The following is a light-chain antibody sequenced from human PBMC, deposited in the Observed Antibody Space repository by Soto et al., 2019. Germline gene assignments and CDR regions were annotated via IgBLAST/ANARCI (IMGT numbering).Light chain of an antibody. CDR3: QHSYSTPLT. CDR1: QSISSY. Sequence: DIQMTQSPSSLSASVGDRVTITCRASQSISSYLNWYQQKPGKAPKLLIYAASSLQSGVPSRFSGSGSGTDFTLTISSLQPEDFATYYCQHSYSTPLTFGGGTKGDIK. CDR2: AAS. V-gene: IGKV1-39*01. J-gene: IGKJ4*01.